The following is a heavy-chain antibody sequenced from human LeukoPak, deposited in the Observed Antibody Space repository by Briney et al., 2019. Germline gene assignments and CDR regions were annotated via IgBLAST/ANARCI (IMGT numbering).Heavy chain of an antibody. CDR1: GGSISSGSYY. J-gene: IGHJ4*02. Sequence: SETLSLTCTVSGGSISSGSYYWSWIRQPAGKGLEWIGRIYTSGSTNYNPSLKSRFTISVDTSKNQFSLKLSSVTAADTAVYYCARSVVVVKKGTDYFDYWGQGPLVTVSS. CDR2: IYTSGST. CDR3: ARSVVVVKKGTDYFDY. V-gene: IGHV4-61*02. D-gene: IGHD3-22*01.